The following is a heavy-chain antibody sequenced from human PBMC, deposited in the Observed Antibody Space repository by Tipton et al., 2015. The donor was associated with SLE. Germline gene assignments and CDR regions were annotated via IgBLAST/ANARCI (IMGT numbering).Heavy chain of an antibody. CDR3: ARGECSSSACYTRFYDY. Sequence: TLSLTCTVSGGSISSPTYYWSWIRQPPGKGLEWIGEINDSGITDYKSSLKSRVTISLDTSKNQFSLKMTSVTAADTALYFCARGECSSSACYTRFYDYWSQGALVTVSS. CDR1: GGSISSPTYY. CDR2: INDSGIT. V-gene: IGHV4-39*07. J-gene: IGHJ4*02. D-gene: IGHD2-2*02.